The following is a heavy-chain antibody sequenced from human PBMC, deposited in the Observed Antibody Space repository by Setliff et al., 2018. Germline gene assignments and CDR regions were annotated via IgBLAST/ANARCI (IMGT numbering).Heavy chain of an antibody. D-gene: IGHD5-12*01. CDR3: ARDPRGYSGFDRFRGAFNI. Sequence: SCKASGYIFSTYGITWVRQAPGQGLEWMGWISANNGHTXXXXXFXGRVXXTTDTSTATAYMELRGLRSDDTAVYYCARDPRGYSGFDRFRGAFNIWGQGTMVTVSS. CDR1: GYIFSTYG. V-gene: IGHV1-18*01. J-gene: IGHJ3*02. CDR2: ISANNGHT.